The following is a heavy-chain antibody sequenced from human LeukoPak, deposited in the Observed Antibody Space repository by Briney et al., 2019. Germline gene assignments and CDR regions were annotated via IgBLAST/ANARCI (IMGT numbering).Heavy chain of an antibody. Sequence: GASVKVSCKASGYTFTCYYMHWVRQAPGQGLEWMGWINPNSGGTNYAQKFQGRVTMTRDTSISTAYMELSRLRSDDTAVYYCAKGRRRSSSGFDYWGQGTLVTVSS. CDR3: AKGRRRSSSGFDY. CDR1: GYTFTCYY. CDR2: INPNSGGT. J-gene: IGHJ4*02. V-gene: IGHV1-2*02. D-gene: IGHD6-6*01.